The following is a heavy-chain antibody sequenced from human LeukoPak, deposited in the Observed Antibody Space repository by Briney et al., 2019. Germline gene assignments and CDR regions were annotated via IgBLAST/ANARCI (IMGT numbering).Heavy chain of an antibody. J-gene: IGHJ5*02. D-gene: IGHD1-1*01. CDR1: GGSISSYY. V-gene: IGHV4-59*12. CDR3: ARGRPTTGFDP. CDR2: IYYSGST. Sequence: SETLSLTCTVSGGSISSYYWSWIRQPPGKGLEWIGYIYYSGSTNYNPSLKSRVTISVDTSKNQFSLKLSSVTAADTAVYYCARGRPTTGFDPWGQGTLVTVSS.